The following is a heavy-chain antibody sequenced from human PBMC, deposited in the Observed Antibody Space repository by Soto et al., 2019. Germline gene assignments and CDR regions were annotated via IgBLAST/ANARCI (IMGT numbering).Heavy chain of an antibody. CDR3: ARVKRGIWGGWENWFDP. CDR2: ISAYNGNT. V-gene: IGHV1-18*04. CDR1: GYTFTSYG. Sequence: QVQLVQSGAEVKKPGASVKVSCKASGYTFTSYGISWVRQAPGQGLEWMGWISAYNGNTNYAQKLQSRVTMTTDTSTSTAYMELRSLRSDDTAVYYCARVKRGIWGGWENWFDPWGQGTLVTVSS. D-gene: IGHD5-12*01. J-gene: IGHJ5*02.